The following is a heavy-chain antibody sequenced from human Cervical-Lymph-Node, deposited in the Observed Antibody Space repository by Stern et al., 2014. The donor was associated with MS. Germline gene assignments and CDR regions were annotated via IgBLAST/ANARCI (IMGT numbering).Heavy chain of an antibody. V-gene: IGHV3-9*01. Sequence: QLVESGGGLVQPGRSLRLSCVGSGFTFDDYTMHWVRQAPGKGLEWGSGISWTSGNIAYADSVKGRFTISRDNAQKSLFLLMNNLRSEDTALYYCVKETSPSYYYGMDVWGQGTAVTVSS. J-gene: IGHJ6*02. CDR3: VKETSPSYYYGMDV. CDR1: GFTFDDYT. CDR2: ISWTSGNI.